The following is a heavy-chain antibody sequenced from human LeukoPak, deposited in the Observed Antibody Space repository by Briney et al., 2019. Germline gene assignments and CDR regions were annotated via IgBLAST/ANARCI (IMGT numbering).Heavy chain of an antibody. CDR3: ARDRDTAMVFDY. Sequence: PGGSLRLSCAASGFTFSSYAMTWVRQAPGKGLEWVSAITGGGDTIYYADSVKGRFTISRDNAKNSLYLQMNSLRAEDTAVYYCARDRDTAMVFDYWGQGTLVTVSS. V-gene: IGHV3-23*01. CDR2: ITGGGDTI. J-gene: IGHJ4*02. D-gene: IGHD5-18*01. CDR1: GFTFSSYA.